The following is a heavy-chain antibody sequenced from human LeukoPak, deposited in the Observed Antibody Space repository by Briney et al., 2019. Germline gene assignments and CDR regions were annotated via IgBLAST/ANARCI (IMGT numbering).Heavy chain of an antibody. CDR3: AKDGITLFGVATMFSFLDV. CDR1: GFTFYSYA. V-gene: IGHV3-23*01. Sequence: PGGSLRLSCVASGFTFYSYAMTWVRQAPGKGLEWVSSVTGSGTFTYYADSVKGRFTISRDSAKSTLDLQMSSLRVEDTAVYYCAKDGITLFGVATMFSFLDVWGRGTTVTVSS. D-gene: IGHD3-3*01. J-gene: IGHJ6*03. CDR2: VTGSGTFT.